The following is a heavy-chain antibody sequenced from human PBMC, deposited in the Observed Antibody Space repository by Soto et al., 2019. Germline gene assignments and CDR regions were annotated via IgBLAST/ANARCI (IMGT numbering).Heavy chain of an antibody. D-gene: IGHD3-22*01. CDR1: GFSLRDHA. J-gene: IGHJ4*02. Sequence: LQSGGGVVQPGESLRLSCAASGFSLRDHALSWVRQAAGGGLEWVSGISGSEDRTNYADFVRGRFIISRDNSNNTLFLQMNSLRTEDTAVYYCAKSRYSDSSGDFYDYWGQGTLVTVSS. V-gene: IGHV3-23*01. CDR2: ISGSEDRT. CDR3: AKSRYSDSSGDFYDY.